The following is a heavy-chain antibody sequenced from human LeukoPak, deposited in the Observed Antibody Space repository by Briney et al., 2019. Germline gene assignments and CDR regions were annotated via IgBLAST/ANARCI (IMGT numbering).Heavy chain of an antibody. CDR2: INSDGSST. CDR3: ARGFTYYDFWSGYADSGGMDV. CDR1: GFTFSSYW. Sequence: GESLRLSCAASGFTFSSYWMHWVRQAPGKGLVWVSRINSDGSSTSYADSVKGRFTISRDNAKNTLYLQMNSLRAEDTAVYYCARGFTYYDFWSGYADSGGMDVWGQGTTVTVSS. D-gene: IGHD3-3*01. V-gene: IGHV3-74*01. J-gene: IGHJ6*02.